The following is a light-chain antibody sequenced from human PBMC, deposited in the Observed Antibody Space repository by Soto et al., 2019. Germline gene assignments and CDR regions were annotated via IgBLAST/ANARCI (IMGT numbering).Light chain of an antibody. Sequence: QMTQSPSSLFASVGDRVTITCRASQSISSHLNWYQQKVGQTPRLLIYAASTLQSEVPPRFSGSGSGTEVTRTISGLQREDFATYSCQQSHSAPLTFGGGTKIQI. CDR1: QSISSH. CDR2: AAS. J-gene: IGKJ4*01. V-gene: IGKV1-39*01. CDR3: QQSHSAPLT.